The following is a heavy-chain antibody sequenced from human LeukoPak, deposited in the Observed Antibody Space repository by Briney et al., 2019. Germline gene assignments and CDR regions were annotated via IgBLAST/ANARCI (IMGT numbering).Heavy chain of an antibody. CDR3: ARDSGSYGWEDFWSGYFGGGGLDY. J-gene: IGHJ4*02. D-gene: IGHD3-3*01. Sequence: GASVKVSCKASGYTFTSYGISWVRQAPGQGLEWMGWISAYNGNANYAQKLQGRVTMTTDTSTSTAYMELRSLRSDDTVVYYCARDSGSYGWEDFWSGYFGGGGLDYWGQGTLVTVSS. CDR1: GYTFTSYG. V-gene: IGHV1-18*01. CDR2: ISAYNGNA.